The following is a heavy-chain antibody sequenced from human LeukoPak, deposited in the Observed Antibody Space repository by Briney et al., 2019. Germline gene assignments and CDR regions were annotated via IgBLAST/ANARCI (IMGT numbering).Heavy chain of an antibody. D-gene: IGHD2-15*01. V-gene: IGHV1-69*01. CDR1: GGTFSSYA. CDR3: ARDTCSGGSCYRTDAFDI. CDR2: IIPIFGTA. J-gene: IGHJ3*02. Sequence: SVKVSCKASGGTFSSYAISWVRQAPGQGLEWMGGIIPIFGTANYAQKFQGRVTITADESTSTAYLELCSLRSEDTAVYYCARDTCSGGSCYRTDAFDIWGQGTMVTVSS.